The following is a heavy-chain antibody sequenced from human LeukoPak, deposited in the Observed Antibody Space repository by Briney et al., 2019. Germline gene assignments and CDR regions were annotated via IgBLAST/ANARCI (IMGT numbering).Heavy chain of an antibody. CDR3: ASRLYCSDTRCRNFPFAF. Sequence: SETVSCKCSGGTFSIYAINWVRQAPRQGLEWLGGIIPIFGTANYAQKFQDRVTIIADESTSTAYMELSSLRSEDTAIYYCASRLYCSDTRCRNFPFAFWGQGTLVTVSS. J-gene: IGHJ4*02. CDR2: IIPIFGTA. V-gene: IGHV1-69*01. CDR1: GGTFSIYA. D-gene: IGHD2-2*01.